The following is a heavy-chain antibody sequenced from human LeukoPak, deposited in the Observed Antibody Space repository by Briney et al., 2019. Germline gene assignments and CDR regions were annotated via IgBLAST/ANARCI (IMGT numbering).Heavy chain of an antibody. D-gene: IGHD4-23*01. CDR3: TTGPGNSGY. V-gene: IGHV3-15*01. CDR2: IKSATVGGTT. Sequence: GGSLRLSCAVSGLTFSNAWMSWVRQAPGKGLEWVGRIKSATVGGTTEYAAPVKGRFTISRDDSKNTVYLQMSSLKTEDTAVYYCTTGPGNSGYWGQGTLVTVSS. CDR1: GLTFSNAW. J-gene: IGHJ4*02.